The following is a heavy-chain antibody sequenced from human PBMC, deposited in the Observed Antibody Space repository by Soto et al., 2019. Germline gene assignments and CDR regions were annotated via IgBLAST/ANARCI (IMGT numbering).Heavy chain of an antibody. Sequence: SETLSLTCAVSDGSISSSNWWSWVRQPPGKGLEWIGEIYHSGSTNYNPSLKSRVAISVDKSKNQFSLKLSSVTAADTAVYYCARAGNNWNYGGNWFDPWGQGTLVTVSS. V-gene: IGHV4-4*02. CDR3: ARAGNNWNYGGNWFDP. CDR2: IYHSGST. D-gene: IGHD1-7*01. CDR1: DGSISSSNW. J-gene: IGHJ5*02.